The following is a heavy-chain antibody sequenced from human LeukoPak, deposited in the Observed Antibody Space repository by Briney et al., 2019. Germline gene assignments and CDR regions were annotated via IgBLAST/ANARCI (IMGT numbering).Heavy chain of an antibody. CDR2: IYTYSGDT. CDR3: ARDRNSGSSLDI. D-gene: IGHD6-6*01. CDR1: GYTFTGYY. Sequence: ASVTVSCTASGYTFTGYYIHWVRLAPGPGIEWMGWIYTYSGDTNYAQNLQGRVTMTRDTSISTAYMELSSLKSDDTAVYYCARDRNSGSSLDIWGQGTMLAVSS. J-gene: IGHJ3*02. V-gene: IGHV1-2*02.